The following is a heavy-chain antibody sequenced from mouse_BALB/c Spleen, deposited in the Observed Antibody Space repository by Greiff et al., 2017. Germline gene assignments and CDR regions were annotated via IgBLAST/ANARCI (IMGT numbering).Heavy chain of an antibody. CDR1: GFTFSDYY. V-gene: IGHV5-4*02. D-gene: IGHD3-1*01. CDR2: ISDGGSYT. CDR3: ARDPVGHEGAMDY. J-gene: IGHJ4*01. Sequence: EVQLQESGGGLVKPGGSLKLSCAASGFTFSDYYMYWVRQTPEKRLEWVATISDGGSYTYYPDSVKGRFTISRDNAKNNLYLQMSSLKSEDTAMYYCARDPVGHEGAMDYWGQGTSVTVSS.